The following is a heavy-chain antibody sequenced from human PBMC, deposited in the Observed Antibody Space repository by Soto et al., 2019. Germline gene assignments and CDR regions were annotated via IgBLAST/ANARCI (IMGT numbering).Heavy chain of an antibody. CDR1: GFSLSTHGVG. Sequence: QITLKESGPTLVEPTQTLTLTCTFSGFSLSTHGVGVGWIRQPPGKALEWLAVIYWDNDKRYSPSLKTRLTITKDTSNNLVVLIMTNMDPVDTATYYCAHLVITNMGVIGDDAFDVWGQGTMVAVSS. D-gene: IGHD3-16*02. V-gene: IGHV2-5*02. CDR3: AHLVITNMGVIGDDAFDV. J-gene: IGHJ3*01. CDR2: IYWDNDK.